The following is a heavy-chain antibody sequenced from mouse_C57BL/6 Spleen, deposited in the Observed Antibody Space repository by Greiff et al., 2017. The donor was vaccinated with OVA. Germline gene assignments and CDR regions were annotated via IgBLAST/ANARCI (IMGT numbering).Heavy chain of an antibody. Sequence: QVQLQQSGAELVRPGASVTLSCKASGYTFTDYEMHWVKQIPVHGLEWIGAIDPETGGTAYNQKFKGKAILTADKSSSTAYMELRSLTSEDSAVYYCTRWEGYWGRGTTLTVSS. CDR3: TRWEGY. V-gene: IGHV1-15*01. D-gene: IGHD4-1*01. J-gene: IGHJ2*01. CDR2: IDPETGGT. CDR1: GYTFTDYE.